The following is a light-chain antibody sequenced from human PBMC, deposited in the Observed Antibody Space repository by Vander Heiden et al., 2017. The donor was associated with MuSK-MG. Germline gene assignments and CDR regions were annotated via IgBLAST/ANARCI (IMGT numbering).Light chain of an antibody. CDR3: QQRSGWPLT. CDR2: DAS. J-gene: IGKJ4*01. V-gene: IGKV3-11*01. Sequence: DIVLTQSPATLSLSPGERATLSCRASQSIGTYLAWYQQKPGQTPRLLIYDASNRAAGIPARFSGSGSATDFTLSISSLEPEDFAVYYCQQRSGWPLTFGGGTKVEIK. CDR1: QSIGTY.